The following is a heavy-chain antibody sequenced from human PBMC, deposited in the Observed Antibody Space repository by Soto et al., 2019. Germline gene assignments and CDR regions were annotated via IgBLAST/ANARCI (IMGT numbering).Heavy chain of an antibody. J-gene: IGHJ5*02. V-gene: IGHV6-1*01. CDR3: ARSQKTLDP. CDR1: GDSVSSNNAA. CDR2: TYYRSKWYT. Sequence: SQTLSLTCAISGDSVSSNNAAWIRQSPSRGLEWLGRTYYRSKWYTDYAVSVKSRITFSVDTSNNQVSLQLNSVTPDDTAVYYCARSQKTLDPWGQGTLVTVS.